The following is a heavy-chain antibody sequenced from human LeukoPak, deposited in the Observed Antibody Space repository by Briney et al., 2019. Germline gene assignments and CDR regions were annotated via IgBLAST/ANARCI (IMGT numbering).Heavy chain of an antibody. Sequence: ASVKVSCKTSGYTFTGYYIHWVRQAPGQGLEWLGRIDPNSGGTSYAHNFQGRVTMTRDTSISTAYVDLSSLTSDDTAVYYCARDSRVSGDYWGQGTLVTVSS. J-gene: IGHJ4*02. CDR2: IDPNSGGT. V-gene: IGHV1-2*06. CDR3: ARDSRVSGDY. D-gene: IGHD2-2*01. CDR1: GYTFTGYY.